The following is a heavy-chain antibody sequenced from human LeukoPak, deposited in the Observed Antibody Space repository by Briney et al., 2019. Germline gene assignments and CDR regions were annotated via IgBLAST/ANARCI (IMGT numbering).Heavy chain of an antibody. D-gene: IGHD3-16*01. Sequence: GGSLRLSCAASGFTFSSYAMHWVRQAPGKGLEWVAVISYDGSNKYYADSVKGRFTISRDNSKNTLYLQMNSLRAEDTAVYYCARVGSDWFDPWGQGTLVTVFS. V-gene: IGHV3-30*04. CDR2: ISYDGSNK. CDR3: ARVGSDWFDP. J-gene: IGHJ5*02. CDR1: GFTFSSYA.